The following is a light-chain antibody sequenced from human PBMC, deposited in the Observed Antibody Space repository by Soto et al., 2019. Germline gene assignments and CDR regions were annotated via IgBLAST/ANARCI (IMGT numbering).Light chain of an antibody. CDR2: EVN. CDR3: CSHVGGSSPQWV. CDR1: SNDVGGYNL. J-gene: IGLJ3*02. V-gene: IGLV2-23*02. Sequence: QSVLTQPASVSGSPGQSITISCTGTSNDVGGYNLVSWFQQHPGKAPKLMISEVNKRPSGVSNRFSGSNSANTASLTISGLQAEDEADYYCCSHVGGSSPQWVFGGGTKLTFL.